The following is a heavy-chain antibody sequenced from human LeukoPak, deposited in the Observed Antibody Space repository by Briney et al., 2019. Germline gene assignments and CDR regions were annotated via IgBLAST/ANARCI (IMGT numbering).Heavy chain of an antibody. V-gene: IGHV4-61*02. CDR1: GGSISSGTYY. D-gene: IGHD3-16*02. CDR2: IYNSGST. Sequence: SQTLSLTCTVSGGSISSGTYYWTWIRQPAGKGLEWIGRIYNSGSTSYNPSLKSRVTISMDTSKNQYSLKLNSVTAADTAVYYCARGRDDDVWGSYPTCFDFWGQGTLVTVSS. CDR3: ARGRDDDVWGSYPTCFDF. J-gene: IGHJ4*02.